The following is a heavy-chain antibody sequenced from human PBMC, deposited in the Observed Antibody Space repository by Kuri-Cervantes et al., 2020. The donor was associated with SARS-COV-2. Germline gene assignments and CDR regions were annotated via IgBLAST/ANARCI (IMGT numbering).Heavy chain of an antibody. J-gene: IGHJ6*03. CDR1: GFTFSDYY. V-gene: IGHV3-11*04. Sequence: SLKISCAASGFTFSDYYMSWIRQASGKGLEWGSYISSSGSTIYYADSVKGRFTISRDNAKNSLYLQMNSLRAEDTAVYYCARASAGSSWGYFYYMDVWGIGTTVTVSS. CDR2: ISSSGSTI. CDR3: ARASAGSSWGYFYYMDV. D-gene: IGHD1-26*01.